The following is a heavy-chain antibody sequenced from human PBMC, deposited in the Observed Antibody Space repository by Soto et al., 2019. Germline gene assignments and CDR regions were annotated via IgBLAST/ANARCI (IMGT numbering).Heavy chain of an antibody. CDR1: GFTFSSYA. V-gene: IGHV3-23*01. CDR3: AKAGAASKTHSSGWYAGFN. Sequence: PGGSLRLSCAASGFTFSSYAMSWVRQAPGKGLEWVSAISGSGGSTYYADSVKGRFTISRDNSKNTLYLQMNSLRAEDTAVYYCAKAGAASKTHSSGWYAGFNWGQGTPVTVYS. CDR2: ISGSGGST. D-gene: IGHD6-19*01. J-gene: IGHJ4*02.